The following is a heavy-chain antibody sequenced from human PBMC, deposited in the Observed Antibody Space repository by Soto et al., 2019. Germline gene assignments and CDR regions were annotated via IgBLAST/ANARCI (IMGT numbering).Heavy chain of an antibody. CDR1: GGTFSNDI. D-gene: IGHD2-8*01. V-gene: IGHV1-8*02. Sequence: ASVKVSCKTSGGTFSNDIITWVRQAPGQGLEWMGWISAYNGNTNYAQKLQGRVTMTRNTSISTAYMELSSLGSEDTAVYYCARGPHPYFNDYWGQGTLVTVSS. CDR2: ISAYNGNT. CDR3: ARGPHPYFNDY. J-gene: IGHJ4*02.